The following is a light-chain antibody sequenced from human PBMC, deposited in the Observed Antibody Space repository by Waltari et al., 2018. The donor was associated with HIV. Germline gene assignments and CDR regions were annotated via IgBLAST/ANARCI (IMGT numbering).Light chain of an antibody. CDR3: SSYTSSSTV. CDR1: SSDVGGHNF. Sequence: QSALTQPASVSGSPGQSSTISCTGTSSDVGGHNFVSWYQQHPGKAPKLTIYDVSNRPSGVSNRFSGSKSGNTASLTISGLQAEDEADYYCSSYTSSSTVFGGGTKLTVL. V-gene: IGLV2-14*03. CDR2: DVS. J-gene: IGLJ3*02.